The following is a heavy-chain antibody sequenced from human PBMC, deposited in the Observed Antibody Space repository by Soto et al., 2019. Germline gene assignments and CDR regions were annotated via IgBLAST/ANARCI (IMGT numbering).Heavy chain of an antibody. J-gene: IGHJ3*02. V-gene: IGHV4-31*03. CDR1: GGSISSGGYY. Sequence: PSETLSLTCTVSGGSISSGGYYWSWIRQHPGKGLEWIGYIYYSGSTYYNPSLKSRVTISVDTSKNQFSLKLSSVTAADTAVYYCARASRATVTRDAFDIWGQGTMVTVSS. CDR3: ARASRATVTRDAFDI. D-gene: IGHD4-17*01. CDR2: IYYSGST.